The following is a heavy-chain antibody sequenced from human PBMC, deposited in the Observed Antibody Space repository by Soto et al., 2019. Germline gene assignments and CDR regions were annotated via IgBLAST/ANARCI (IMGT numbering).Heavy chain of an antibody. CDR3: ATSMRHTLNP. Sequence: EVQVVESGGGLVQPGGSLRLSFASSVFTFSSHWMTWVRQVPGKGLEWVANINQDGSDQYYVDSVKGRFTISRDNAKNSLCLHMNSLRVEDTAVYYCATSMRHTLNPWGQGTLVTVSS. CDR2: INQDGSDQ. V-gene: IGHV3-7*01. CDR1: VFTFSSHW. J-gene: IGHJ5*02. D-gene: IGHD2-8*01.